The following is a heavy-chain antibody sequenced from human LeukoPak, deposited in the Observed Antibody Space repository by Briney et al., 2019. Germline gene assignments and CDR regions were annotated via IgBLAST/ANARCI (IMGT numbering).Heavy chain of an antibody. D-gene: IGHD3-22*01. Sequence: SETLSLTCAVSGGSISGSSYYWGWIRQPPGQGLEWNGIIYYDGSSYYTPSLQGRVTISVATSQNQSSLELSSVTAADTAVYYCARGGPLSYDRRGWGDYWGQGTLVTVS. CDR3: ARGGPLSYDRRGWGDY. CDR2: IYYDGSS. CDR1: GGSISGSSYY. J-gene: IGHJ4*02. V-gene: IGHV4-39*07.